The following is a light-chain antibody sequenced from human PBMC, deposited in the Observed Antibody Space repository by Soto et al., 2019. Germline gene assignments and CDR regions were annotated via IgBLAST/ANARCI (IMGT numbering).Light chain of an antibody. CDR2: DAS. Sequence: DIQMTQSPSSLSASVGDRVTITCQASQDISNYLNWYQQKPGKAPKLLIYDASNLETGVPSRFSGSGSGTDFTFTISSLHPEDIATYYCQQYDNLLTWTFGQGTKVEIK. V-gene: IGKV1-33*01. CDR1: QDISNY. CDR3: QQYDNLLTWT. J-gene: IGKJ1*01.